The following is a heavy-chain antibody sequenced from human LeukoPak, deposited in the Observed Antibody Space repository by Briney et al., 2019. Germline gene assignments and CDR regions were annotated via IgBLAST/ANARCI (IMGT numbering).Heavy chain of an antibody. CDR3: ARRRKQLSRGYYGMDV. Sequence: SEALSLTCTVSGYSISSGYYWGWTRQPPGKGLEWIGSIYHSGSTYYNPSLKSRVTISVDTSKNQFSLKLRSVTAADTAVYYCARRRKQLSRGYYGMDVWGQGTTVTVSS. J-gene: IGHJ6*02. CDR2: IYHSGST. V-gene: IGHV4-38-2*02. D-gene: IGHD6-13*01. CDR1: GYSISSGYY.